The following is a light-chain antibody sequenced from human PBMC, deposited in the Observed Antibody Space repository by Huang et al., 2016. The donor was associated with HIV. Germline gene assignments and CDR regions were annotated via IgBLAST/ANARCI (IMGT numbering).Light chain of an antibody. V-gene: IGKV1-5*03. J-gene: IGKJ1*01. Sequence: DIQMTQSPSTLSASVGDRVPIICRASQSISSWLAWYQQKPGKAPNLLIYKASSLESGVPSRFSGSGSGTEFTLTISSLQPDDFATYYCQQYNSLAWTFGQGTKVEIK. CDR3: QQYNSLAWT. CDR1: QSISSW. CDR2: KAS.